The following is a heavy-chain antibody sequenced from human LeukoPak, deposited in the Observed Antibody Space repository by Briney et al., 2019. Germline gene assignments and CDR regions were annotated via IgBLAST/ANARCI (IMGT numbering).Heavy chain of an antibody. CDR1: GFTFSSYA. CDR2: ISYDGSNK. D-gene: IGHD3-22*01. J-gene: IGHJ4*02. CDR3: AKDFRVLYYDSSGYGDY. V-gene: IGHV3-30*18. Sequence: GGSLRLSCAASGFTFSSYAMSWVRQAPGKGLEWVAVISYDGSNKYYADSVKGRFTISRDNSKNTLYLQMNSLRAEDTAVYYCAKDFRVLYYDSSGYGDYWGQGTLVTVSS.